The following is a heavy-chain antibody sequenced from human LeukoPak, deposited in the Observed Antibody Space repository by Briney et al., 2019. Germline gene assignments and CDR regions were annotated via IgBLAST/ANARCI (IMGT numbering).Heavy chain of an antibody. CDR1: GFTFSSYW. J-gene: IGHJ4*02. CDR2: INSDGSST. V-gene: IGHV3-74*01. Sequence: PGGSLRLSCAASGFTFSSYWMHWVRQAPGKGLVWVSRINSDGSSTSYADSVKGRFTISRDNAKNTLYLQMNSLRAEDTAVYYCARYCSGGSCYSGLDYWGQGTLVTVSS. CDR3: ARYCSGGSCYSGLDY. D-gene: IGHD2-15*01.